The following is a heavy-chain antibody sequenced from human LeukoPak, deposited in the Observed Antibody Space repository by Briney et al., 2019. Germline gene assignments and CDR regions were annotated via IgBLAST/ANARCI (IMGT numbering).Heavy chain of an antibody. V-gene: IGHV3-23*01. Sequence: PGGSLRLSCAASGFTFSSYAMSWVRQAPGKGLELVSAISGSGGSTYYADSVKGRFTISRDNSKNTLYLQMNSLRAEDTAVYYCAKERITIFGVVIRGGNGMDVWGQGTTVTVSS. D-gene: IGHD3-3*01. CDR3: AKERITIFGVVIRGGNGMDV. CDR1: GFTFSSYA. CDR2: ISGSGGST. J-gene: IGHJ6*02.